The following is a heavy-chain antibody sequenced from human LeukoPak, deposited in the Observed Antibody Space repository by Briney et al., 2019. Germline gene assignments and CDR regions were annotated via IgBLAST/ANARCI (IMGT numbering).Heavy chain of an antibody. CDR3: ARLSYDILTGYYEYYFDY. CDR1: GGSISSYY. Sequence: SETLSLTCTVSGGSISSYYWSWIRQPPGKGLEWIGYIYYSGSTNYNPSLKSRVTISVDTSKNQFSLKLSSVTAADTAVYYCARLSYDILTGYYEYYFDYWDQGTLVTVSS. CDR2: IYYSGST. V-gene: IGHV4-59*01. D-gene: IGHD3-9*01. J-gene: IGHJ4*02.